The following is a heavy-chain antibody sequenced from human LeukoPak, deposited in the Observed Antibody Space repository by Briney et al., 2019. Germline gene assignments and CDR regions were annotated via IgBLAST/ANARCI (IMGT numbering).Heavy chain of an antibody. V-gene: IGHV3-23*01. CDR1: GFTFSSYA. D-gene: IGHD3-22*01. CDR3: AKTYYYDSSGYTYFDY. CDR2: ISGSGGGT. Sequence: AGASLRLSCAASGFTFSSYAMGWVRQAPGKGLEWVSAISGSGGGTYYADSVKGRFTISRDNSKNTLYLQMNSLRAEDTAVYYCAKTYYYDSSGYTYFDYWGQGTLVTVSS. J-gene: IGHJ4*02.